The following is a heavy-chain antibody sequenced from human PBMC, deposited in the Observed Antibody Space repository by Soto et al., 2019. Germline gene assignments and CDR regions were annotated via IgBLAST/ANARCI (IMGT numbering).Heavy chain of an antibody. CDR2: TSYEGSTK. CDR1: GFIFNTHA. Sequence: QVQLVESGGGVVQPGRSLRLSCTASGFIFNTHAMHWVRQAPGKGLEWVAVTSYEGSTKYYADYAQRRFTISRDNSKNTLYLQMTSLRAEDTAVYYCAKHFTGWSYYFDHLGQGTLVTVSS. D-gene: IGHD6-19*01. V-gene: IGHV3-30-3*02. CDR3: AKHFTGWSYYFDH. J-gene: IGHJ4*02.